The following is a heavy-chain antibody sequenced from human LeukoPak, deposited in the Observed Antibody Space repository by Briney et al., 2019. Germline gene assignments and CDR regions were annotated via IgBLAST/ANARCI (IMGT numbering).Heavy chain of an antibody. V-gene: IGHV1-18*01. J-gene: IGHJ4*02. Sequence: ASVKVSCKASGYTFTSYGISWVRQAPGQVLEWMGWISAYNGNTNYAQKFQGRVTMTRDTSISTAYMELSRLRSDDTAVYYCAREGGIVVVPAARAPTYWGQGTLVTVSS. CDR1: GYTFTSYG. CDR3: AREGGIVVVPAARAPTY. D-gene: IGHD2-2*01. CDR2: ISAYNGNT.